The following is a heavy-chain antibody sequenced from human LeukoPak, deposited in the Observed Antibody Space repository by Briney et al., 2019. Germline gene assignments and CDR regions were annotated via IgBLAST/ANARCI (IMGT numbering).Heavy chain of an antibody. D-gene: IGHD1-1*01. Sequence: ASVKVSCTASGYTFTNYYMHWVRQAPGQGLEWMGIINPSGGSTSYAQKFQGRVTMTRDTSTTTVYMELSSLRSEDTAVYYCARSWDDRRDGMDVWGQGTTVTVSS. CDR2: INPSGGST. V-gene: IGHV1-46*01. J-gene: IGHJ6*02. CDR1: GYTFTNYY. CDR3: ARSWDDRRDGMDV.